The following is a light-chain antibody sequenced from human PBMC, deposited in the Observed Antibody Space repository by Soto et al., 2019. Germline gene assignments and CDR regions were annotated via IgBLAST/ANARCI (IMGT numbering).Light chain of an antibody. V-gene: IGKV1-33*01. Sequence: DIQMPQSPSSLSASVGDRVTITCRASQSINSYLNWYQQKPGKAPKLLISDASNFETGVPSRFSGSGSGTDFTFTISSLQPEDIATYYCQQYSHLITFGQGTRLEIK. J-gene: IGKJ5*01. CDR1: QSINSY. CDR2: DAS. CDR3: QQYSHLIT.